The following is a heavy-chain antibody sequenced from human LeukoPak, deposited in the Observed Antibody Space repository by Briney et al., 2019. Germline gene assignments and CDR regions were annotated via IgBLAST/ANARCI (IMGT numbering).Heavy chain of an antibody. V-gene: IGHV3-7*01. CDR1: GFTFSSYW. Sequence: GGSLRLSCAASGFTFSSYWMSWVRQAPGKGLEWVANIKQVGSEKYYVDSVKGRFTISRDNAKNSLYLQMNSLRAEDTAVYYCARDLRITMVRGVILDYWGQGTLVTVSS. D-gene: IGHD3-10*01. J-gene: IGHJ4*02. CDR2: IKQVGSEK. CDR3: ARDLRITMVRGVILDY.